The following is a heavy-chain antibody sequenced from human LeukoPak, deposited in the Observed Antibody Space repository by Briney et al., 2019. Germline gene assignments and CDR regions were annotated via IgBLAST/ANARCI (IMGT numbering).Heavy chain of an antibody. CDR1: GFSFSDYY. CDR2: ISSSSTTI. CDR3: AKWGGPFMSDLYYFDS. J-gene: IGHJ4*02. V-gene: IGHV3-11*01. Sequence: PGGSLRLSCAASGFSFSDYYMSWIRQAPGKGLEWVSYISSSSTTIYYADSVKGRFTISRDNAKNSLYLRMNSLRAEDTAVYYCAKWGGPFMSDLYYFDSGGQGTLVTVSS. D-gene: IGHD3-16*01.